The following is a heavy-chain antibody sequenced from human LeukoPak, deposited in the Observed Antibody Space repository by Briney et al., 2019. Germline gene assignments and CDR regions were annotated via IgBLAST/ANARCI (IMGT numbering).Heavy chain of an antibody. CDR1: GGSFSGYY. V-gene: IGHV4-59*08. Sequence: SETLSLTCAVYGGSFSGYYWSWIRQPPGKGLEWIGYIYYSGSTNYNPSLKSRVTISVDTSKNQFSLKLSSVTAADTAVYYCARSHNWGSRYYYGMDVWGQGTTVTVSS. CDR3: ARSHNWGSRYYYGMDV. CDR2: IYYSGST. J-gene: IGHJ6*02. D-gene: IGHD7-27*01.